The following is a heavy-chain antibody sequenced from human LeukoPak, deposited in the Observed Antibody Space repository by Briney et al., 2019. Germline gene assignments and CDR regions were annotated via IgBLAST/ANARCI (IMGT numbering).Heavy chain of an antibody. D-gene: IGHD3-10*01. CDR1: GYSFTSYW. CDR3: VRLSYYYGSGSYALGY. V-gene: IGHV5-10-1*01. Sequence: GESLKISCKGSGYSFTSYWISWVRQMPGKGLEWMGRIDPSDSYTNYSPSFQGHVTISADKSISTAYLQWSSLKASDTAMYYCVRLSYYYGSGSYALGYWGQGTLVTVSS. CDR2: IDPSDSYT. J-gene: IGHJ4*02.